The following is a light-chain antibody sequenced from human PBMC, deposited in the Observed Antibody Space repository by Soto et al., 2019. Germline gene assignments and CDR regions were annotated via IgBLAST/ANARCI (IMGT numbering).Light chain of an antibody. V-gene: IGLV4-69*01. CDR2: LNSDGSH. Sequence: QSVLTQSPSASVSLGASVKLTCTLSSGHSNYAIAWHQQQPEKGPRYLMRLNSDGSHNKGDGIPDRFSGSSSGAERYLIISSLQSEDEADYYCQTWGTGIVVFGGGTKVTVL. CDR3: QTWGTGIVV. J-gene: IGLJ3*02. CDR1: SGHSNYA.